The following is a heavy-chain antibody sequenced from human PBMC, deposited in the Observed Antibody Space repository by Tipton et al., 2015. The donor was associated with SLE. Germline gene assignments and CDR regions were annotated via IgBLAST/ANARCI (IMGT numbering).Heavy chain of an antibody. J-gene: IGHJ4*02. CDR3: ARDPNGGYGSFDY. V-gene: IGHV4-61*02. CDR2: IHVTGTS. CDR1: GDSVSNEFYS. D-gene: IGHD7-27*01. Sequence: LRLSCAVPGDSVSNEFYSWGWVRQPAGKGLEWIGRIHVTGTSTYNPSLKSRVTISVDTSKNQFSLKLSSVTAADTAVYYCARDPNGGYGSFDYWGLGALVTVSS.